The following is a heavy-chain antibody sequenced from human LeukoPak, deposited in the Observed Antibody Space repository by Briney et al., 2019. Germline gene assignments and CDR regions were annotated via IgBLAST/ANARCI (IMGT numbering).Heavy chain of an antibody. D-gene: IGHD3-10*01. V-gene: IGHV4-59*01. CDR3: ASLGGSYGSGPTFNWFDP. CDR2: IYYSGST. J-gene: IGHJ5*02. Sequence: PSETLSLTCTVSGGSISSYYWSWIRQPPGKGLEWIGYIYYSGSTNYNPSLKSRITISVDTSKNQFSLKLSSVAAADTAVYYCASLGGSYGSGPTFNWFDPWGQGTLVTVSS. CDR1: GGSISSYY.